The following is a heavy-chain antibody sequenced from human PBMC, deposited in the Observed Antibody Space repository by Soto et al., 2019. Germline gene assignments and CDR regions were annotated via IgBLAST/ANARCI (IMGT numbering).Heavy chain of an antibody. CDR1: GVSLISLY. CDR3: AGSYDWNTKLFDY. Sequence: TNSLTCTVSGVSLISLYWNWIRQPTGKGLEWIGFIYYSGTTKYSPSLKSRVTMSVDTSKNQFSLKLNSGTAADTAIYYGAGSYDWNTKLFDYWGQGTLVTVSS. CDR2: IYYSGTT. V-gene: IGHV4-59*08. D-gene: IGHD1-1*01. J-gene: IGHJ4*02.